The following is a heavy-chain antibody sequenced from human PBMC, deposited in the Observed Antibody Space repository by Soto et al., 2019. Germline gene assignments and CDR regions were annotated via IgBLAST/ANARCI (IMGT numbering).Heavy chain of an antibody. CDR3: ARSDSSGFHLPF. D-gene: IGHD3-22*01. Sequence: SVKVSCKAFGGTFSTHIINWVRQAPGQGLEWMGGIIPLFGTTSYAQKFRDRVSITADGSTYTAYMELSSLRSEDTAVYYCARSDSSGFHLPFWGQGTLVTVSS. CDR2: IIPLFGTT. J-gene: IGHJ4*02. CDR1: GGTFSTHI. V-gene: IGHV1-69*13.